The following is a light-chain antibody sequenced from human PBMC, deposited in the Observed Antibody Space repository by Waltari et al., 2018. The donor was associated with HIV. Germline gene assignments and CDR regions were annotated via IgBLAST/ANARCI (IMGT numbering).Light chain of an antibody. V-gene: IGKV4-1*01. J-gene: IGKJ1*01. Sequence: DIVMTQSPHSLALSLGERATIHCKSSQSIFYSSRNANYLAWYQQKPGQSPKLLIYWASSPASGVLDRFSGSRSRTDFTLSISSLQSEDVAVYFCQQYYATPPTFGQGTRVEIK. CDR3: QQYYATPPT. CDR2: WAS. CDR1: QSIFYSSRNANY.